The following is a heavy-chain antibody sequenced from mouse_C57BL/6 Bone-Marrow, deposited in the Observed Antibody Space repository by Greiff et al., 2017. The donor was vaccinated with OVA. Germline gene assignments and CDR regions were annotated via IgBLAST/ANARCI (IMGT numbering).Heavy chain of an antibody. Sequence: QVQLQQSGAELVKPGASVKLSCKASGYTFTSYWMQWVKQRPGQGLAWIGEIDPSDSYTNYNHKFKGKATLTVDTSSSTAYMQLSSLTSEDAAVYDCERRSPMTTEEAWFAYWGQGTLVTVSA. CDR1: GYTFTSYW. CDR2: IDPSDSYT. V-gene: IGHV1-50*01. CDR3: ERRSPMTTEEAWFAY. D-gene: IGHD2-3*01. J-gene: IGHJ3*01.